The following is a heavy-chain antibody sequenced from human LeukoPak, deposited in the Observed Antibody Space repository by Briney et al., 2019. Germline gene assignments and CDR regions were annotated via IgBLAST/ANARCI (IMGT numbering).Heavy chain of an antibody. D-gene: IGHD6-13*01. Sequence: ASVKVSCKASGYISTDDYIHWVRQAPGQGLEWMGWLNPNTGVTKYAENFQGRVTMTRETSITTAYMEVTRLRSDDTAVYYCARSQRAADGYGIDVWGLGTTVTVSS. J-gene: IGHJ6*02. CDR1: GYISTDDY. CDR2: LNPNTGVT. V-gene: IGHV1-2*02. CDR3: ARSQRAADGYGIDV.